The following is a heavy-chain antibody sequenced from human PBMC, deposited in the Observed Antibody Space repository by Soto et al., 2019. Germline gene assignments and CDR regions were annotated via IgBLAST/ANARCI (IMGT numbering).Heavy chain of an antibody. V-gene: IGHV1-18*01. CDR3: ARGGTPIDY. CDR2: ISAYNGNT. Sequence: QVQLVQSGAEVKKPGASVKVSCKASGYTFTNFGISWVRQAPGQGLEWMGWISAYNGNTNYAQKPQGRVTMTTDTSTSTAXMXXRSLRFDDTAVXXXARGGTPIDYWGQGTLVTVSS. J-gene: IGHJ4*02. CDR1: GYTFTNFG. D-gene: IGHD3-16*01.